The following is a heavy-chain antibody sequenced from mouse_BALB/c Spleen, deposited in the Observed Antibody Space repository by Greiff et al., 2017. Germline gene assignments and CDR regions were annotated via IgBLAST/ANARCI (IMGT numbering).Heavy chain of an antibody. V-gene: IGHV1-15*01. Sequence: QVQLQQSGAELVRPGASVTLSCKASGYTFTDYEMHWVKQTPVHGLEWIGAIDPETGGTAYNQKFKGKATLTADKSSSTAYMELRSLTSEDSAVYYCARREYGNYDDWGQGTTLTVSS. CDR2: IDPETGGT. D-gene: IGHD2-10*02. CDR1: GYTFTDYE. CDR3: ARREYGNYDD. J-gene: IGHJ2*01.